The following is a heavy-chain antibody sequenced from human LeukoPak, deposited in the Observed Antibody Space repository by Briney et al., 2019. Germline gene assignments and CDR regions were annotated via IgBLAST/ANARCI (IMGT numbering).Heavy chain of an antibody. J-gene: IGHJ4*02. V-gene: IGHV4-59*08. CDR3: AGGYYSTYFDS. Sequence: SETLSLTCTVSGGSINNYYWTWIRQPPGKGLECIGYVYYTGRTYYNPSLKSRVTISVDTSKNQFSLNLSSVTAADTAVYYCAGGYYSTYFDSWGQGTLVTVSS. CDR2: VYYTGRT. CDR1: GGSINNYY. D-gene: IGHD3-10*01.